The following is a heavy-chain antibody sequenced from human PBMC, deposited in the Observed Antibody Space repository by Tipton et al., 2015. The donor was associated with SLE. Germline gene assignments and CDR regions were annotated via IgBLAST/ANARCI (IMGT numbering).Heavy chain of an antibody. CDR3: LVVSGYAFNY. CDR2: VDPEDGET. Sequence: QLVQSGAEVKKPETSVKISCQVSGYTFTDYYLHWVQQAPGKGLVWVGLVDPEDGETKYAEKFQGRVTITADTSTDTAYLELSTLRSEYTALYYCLVVSGYAFNYGGQGALVSVSS. J-gene: IGHJ4*02. CDR1: GYTFTDYY. V-gene: IGHV1-69-2*01. D-gene: IGHD5-12*01.